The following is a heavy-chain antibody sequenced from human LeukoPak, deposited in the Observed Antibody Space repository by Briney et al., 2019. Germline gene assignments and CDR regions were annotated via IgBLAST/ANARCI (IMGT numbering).Heavy chain of an antibody. CDR2: ISWNSGNM. D-gene: IGHD2-2*01. J-gene: IGHJ6*02. Sequence: GGALRLSCAASGFIFSDDAMHWGREGPGGGLERVSRISWNSGNMDYADSVKGRFIISREHAKNALYLQMNSLRTEDTALYYCARGTFCSSNGCLPPYMDVWGQGATVTVSS. CDR3: ARGTFCSSNGCLPPYMDV. V-gene: IGHV3-9*01. CDR1: GFIFSDDA.